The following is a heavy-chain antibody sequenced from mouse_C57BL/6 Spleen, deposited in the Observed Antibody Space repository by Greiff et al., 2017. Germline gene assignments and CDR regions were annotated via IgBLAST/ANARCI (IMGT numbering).Heavy chain of an antibody. V-gene: IGHV1-66*01. D-gene: IGHD1-1*01. CDR1: GYSFTSYY. CDR3: ARGDYYYGSSSYFDY. J-gene: IGHJ2*01. CDR2: IYPGSGNT. Sequence: VQVVESGPELVKPGASVKISCKASGYSFTSYYIHWVKQRPGQGLEWIGWIYPGSGNTKYNEKFKGKATLTADTSSSTAYMQLSSLTSEDSAVYYCARGDYYYGSSSYFDYWGQGTTLTVSS.